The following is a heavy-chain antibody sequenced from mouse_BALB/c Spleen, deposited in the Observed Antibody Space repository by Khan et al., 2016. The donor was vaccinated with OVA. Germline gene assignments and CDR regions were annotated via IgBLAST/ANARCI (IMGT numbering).Heavy chain of an antibody. CDR1: GFTLTGYG. CDR2: IWGDGST. J-gene: IGHJ4*01. V-gene: IGHV2-6-7*01. Sequence: QVQLKQSGPGLVAPSQRVSITCTASGFTLTGYGVNWVRQPPGKGLEWLGMIWGDGSTDYNSDLKSSLSISKANSKSQVTLKMNSMQTDDTARYYCARACCGNYREAMDYWGQGTAVTVSS. D-gene: IGHD2-1*01. CDR3: ARACCGNYREAMDY.